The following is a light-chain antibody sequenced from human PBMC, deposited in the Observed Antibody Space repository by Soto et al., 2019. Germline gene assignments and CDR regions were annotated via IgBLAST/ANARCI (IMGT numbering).Light chain of an antibody. CDR3: QHYNSYSEA. Sequence: DIQMKESPSTLSGSVRDRVTRTGGASQTISSWLAWYQQTPGKAPKLLIYKASTLKSGVPSRFSGSGSGTEFTLTISSLQPDDFATYYCQHYNSYSEAFGQGTKVDVK. CDR2: KAS. CDR1: QTISSW. J-gene: IGKJ1*01. V-gene: IGKV1-5*03.